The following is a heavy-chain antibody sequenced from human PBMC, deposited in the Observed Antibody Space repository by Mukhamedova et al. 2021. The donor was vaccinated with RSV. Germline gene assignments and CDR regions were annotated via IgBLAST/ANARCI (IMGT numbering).Heavy chain of an antibody. Sequence: SSYAMHWVRQAPGKGLEWVAVISYDGSNKYYADSVKGRFTISRDNSKNTLYLQMNSLRAEDTAVYYCASPIAVAAYYYYYGMDG. CDR1: SSYA. D-gene: IGHD6-19*01. CDR2: ISYDGSNK. V-gene: IGHV3-30*04. J-gene: IGHJ6*01. CDR3: ASPIAVAAYYYYYGMDG.